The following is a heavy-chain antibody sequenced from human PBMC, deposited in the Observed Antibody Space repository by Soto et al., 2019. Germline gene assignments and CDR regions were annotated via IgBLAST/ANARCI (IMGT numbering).Heavy chain of an antibody. CDR3: ARGRRTSYYYDSSGYRSYYFDY. J-gene: IGHJ4*02. D-gene: IGHD3-22*01. V-gene: IGHV1-8*01. Sequence: ASVKVSCKASGYTFTSYDINWLRQATGQGLEWMGWMNPNWGNTGYAQKFQGRVTMTSNTSISTAYMELSSLRSEDTAVYYCARGRRTSYYYDSSGYRSYYFDYWGQGTLVTVSS. CDR1: GYTFTSYD. CDR2: MNPNWGNT.